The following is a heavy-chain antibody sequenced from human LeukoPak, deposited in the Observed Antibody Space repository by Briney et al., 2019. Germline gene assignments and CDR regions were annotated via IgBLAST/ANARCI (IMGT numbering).Heavy chain of an antibody. V-gene: IGHV3-9*01. Sequence: GGSLRLSCAASGFTFDDYAMHWVRQAPGKGLEWVSGISRNSGSIGYADSVKGRFTISRDNAKNSLYLQMNSLRAEDTALYYCAKAPYGSGGVFDYWGQGTLVTVSS. CDR2: ISRNSGSI. J-gene: IGHJ4*02. D-gene: IGHD3-10*01. CDR1: GFTFDDYA. CDR3: AKAPYGSGGVFDY.